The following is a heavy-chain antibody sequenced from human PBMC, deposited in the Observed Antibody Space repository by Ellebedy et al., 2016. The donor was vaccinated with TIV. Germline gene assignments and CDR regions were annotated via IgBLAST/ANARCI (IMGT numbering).Heavy chain of an antibody. CDR3: ARDGDTGYAILTGLGEGWFDP. CDR2: ISAYNGNI. CDR1: GYTFNTNY. J-gene: IGHJ5*02. Sequence: AASVKVSCKTSGYTFNTNYIHWVRQAPGQGLEWMGWISAYNGNIKYAQKFQGRITLTTDTSTSTAYMELRSLRSDDTAIYYCARDGDTGYAILTGLGEGWFDPWGQGTLVTVSS. V-gene: IGHV1-18*01. D-gene: IGHD3-9*01.